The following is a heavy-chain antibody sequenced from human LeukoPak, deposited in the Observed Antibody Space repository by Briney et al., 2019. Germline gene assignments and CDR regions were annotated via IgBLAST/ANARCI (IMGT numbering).Heavy chain of an antibody. D-gene: IGHD5-18*01. J-gene: IGHJ3*02. CDR1: GGSISSHY. V-gene: IGHV4-4*07. Sequence: SETLSLTCTVSGGSISSHYWSWIRQPAGKGLEWIGRIYTSGSTNYNPSLKSRVTMSVDTSKNQFSLKLSSVTAADTAVYYCARDWLLNHDAFDIWGQGTMVTVSS. CDR3: ARDWLLNHDAFDI. CDR2: IYTSGST.